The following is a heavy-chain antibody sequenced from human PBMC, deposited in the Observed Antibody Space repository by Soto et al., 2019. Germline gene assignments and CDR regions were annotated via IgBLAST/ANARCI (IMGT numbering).Heavy chain of an antibody. Sequence: QVRLVQCGAEVREPGSSVKVSCKASGGTFSSYRFNWVRQARGQGLEWLGGIVPIYRTADYAQKFQGRVTITADESTRTVYMELSSLKSQDTALYYCARGSGAKLSSSWGQGTLVTVSS. CDR2: IVPIYRTA. CDR1: GGTFSSYR. J-gene: IGHJ4*02. V-gene: IGHV1-69*01. CDR3: ARGSGAKLSSS. D-gene: IGHD6-13*01.